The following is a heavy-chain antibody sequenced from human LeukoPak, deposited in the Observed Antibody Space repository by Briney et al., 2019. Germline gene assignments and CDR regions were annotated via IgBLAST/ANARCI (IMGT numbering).Heavy chain of an antibody. D-gene: IGHD1-14*01. CDR3: ARATGAASSLYMDV. V-gene: IGHV1-69*02. CDR1: GGTFSSYT. CDR2: LIPILGIA. Sequence: SVKVSCKASGGTFSSYTISWVRQAPGQGLEWMGRLIPILGIANYAQKFQGRVSITADKSTSTAYMELSSLRSEDTAVYYCARATGAASSLYMDVWGKGTTVTVSS. J-gene: IGHJ6*03.